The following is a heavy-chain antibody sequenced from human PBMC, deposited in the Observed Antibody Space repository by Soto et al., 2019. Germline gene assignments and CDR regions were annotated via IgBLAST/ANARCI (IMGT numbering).Heavy chain of an antibody. CDR2: IYYSGST. V-gene: IGHV4-31*03. CDR1: GGSISSGGYY. CDR3: AREPTYYYGSGTFNWFDP. D-gene: IGHD3-10*01. J-gene: IGHJ5*02. Sequence: SETLSLTCTVSGGSISSGGYYWSWIRQHPGKGLEWIGYIYYSGSTYYNPSLKSRVTISVDTSKNQFSLKLSSVTAADTAVYHCAREPTYYYGSGTFNWFDPWGQGTLVTVSS.